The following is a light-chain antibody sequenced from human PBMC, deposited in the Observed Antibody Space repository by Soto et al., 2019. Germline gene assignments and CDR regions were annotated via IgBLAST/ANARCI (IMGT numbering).Light chain of an antibody. CDR2: DAS. V-gene: IGKV3-11*01. Sequence: EIVLTQSPATLSLSPGERATLSRRASQSVSSYLAWYQQKPGQAPRLLIYDASNRATGIPARFSGSGSGTDFTLTISSLEPDDFAVYYCQQRSNWPPSTFVQGTRLEIK. J-gene: IGKJ5*01. CDR1: QSVSSY. CDR3: QQRSNWPPST.